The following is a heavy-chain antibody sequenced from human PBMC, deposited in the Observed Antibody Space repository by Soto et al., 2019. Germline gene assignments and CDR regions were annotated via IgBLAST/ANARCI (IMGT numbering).Heavy chain of an antibody. CDR3: TTLTMDIDY. CDR1: VFTLSNAW. CDR2: IKSKTDGGTT. D-gene: IGHD2-2*03. Sequence: EVQLVESGGGLVKPGGSLRLSCAASVFTLSNAWMNWVRQAPGKGLEWVGRIKSKTDGGTTDYAAPVKGRFTFSRDESKNTLYVQMNRLKVEDTAVYYCTTLTMDIDYWGQGTLVTVSS. J-gene: IGHJ4*02. V-gene: IGHV3-15*07.